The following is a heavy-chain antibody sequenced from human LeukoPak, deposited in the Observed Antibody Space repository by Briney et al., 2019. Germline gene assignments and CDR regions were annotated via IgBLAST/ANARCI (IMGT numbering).Heavy chain of an antibody. CDR1: GFTFSIYE. CDR2: ITTSGSII. D-gene: IGHD6-19*01. Sequence: GGSLRLSCAVSGFTFSIYEMNWVRQAPGKGLEWVSYITTSGSIIHYADSVKGRFTISRDNAKNSLYLQMNSLRAEDTAVYYCTRTQYSSGWTFDYWGQGTLVTVSS. CDR3: TRTQYSSGWTFDY. V-gene: IGHV3-48*03. J-gene: IGHJ4*02.